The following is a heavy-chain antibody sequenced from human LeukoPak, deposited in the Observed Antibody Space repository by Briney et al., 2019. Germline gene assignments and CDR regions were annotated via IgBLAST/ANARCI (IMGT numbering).Heavy chain of an antibody. V-gene: IGHV4-34*01. CDR3: AREGYCSGTSCYNFNY. D-gene: IGHD2-2*02. CDR1: GGSFRGYY. J-gene: IGHJ4*02. Sequence: SETLSLTCAVYGGSFRGYYWSWIRQPPGKGLEWIGEINHSGSSNYNPSLKSRVTISLDTSKNQFSLNLSSVTAADTAVYYCAREGYCSGTSCYNFNYWGKGTLVTVSS. CDR2: INHSGSS.